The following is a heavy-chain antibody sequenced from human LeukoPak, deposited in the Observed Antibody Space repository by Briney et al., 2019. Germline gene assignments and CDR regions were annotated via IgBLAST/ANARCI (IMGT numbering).Heavy chain of an antibody. CDR3: ARGGDSGYDSLDY. J-gene: IGHJ4*02. D-gene: IGHD5-12*01. CDR2: IYHSGST. Sequence: SETLSLTCTVSGYSISSGYYWGWIRQPPGKGLEWIGSIYHSGSTYYNPSLKSRVTISVDTSKNQFSLKLSSVTAADTAVYYCARGGDSGYDSLDYWGQGTLVTVSS. CDR1: GYSISSGYY. V-gene: IGHV4-38-2*02.